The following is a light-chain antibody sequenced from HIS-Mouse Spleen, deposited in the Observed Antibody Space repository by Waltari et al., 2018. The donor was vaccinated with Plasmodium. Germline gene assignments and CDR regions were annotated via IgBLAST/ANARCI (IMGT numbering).Light chain of an antibody. CDR2: KAS. CDR3: QQYNSYSWT. V-gene: IGKV1-5*03. CDR1: QSISSW. J-gene: IGKJ1*01. Sequence: DIQMTQSPSTLSASVGHRVTITCRASQSISSWVAWYQQKPGKAPKLLIYKASSLESGVPSRFSGSGSGTEFTLTISSLQPDDFATYYCQQYNSYSWTFGQGTKVEIK.